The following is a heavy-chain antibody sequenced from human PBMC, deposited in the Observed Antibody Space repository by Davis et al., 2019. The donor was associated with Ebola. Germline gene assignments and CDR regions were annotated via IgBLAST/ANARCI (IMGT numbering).Heavy chain of an antibody. Sequence: GESLKISCAASGFTFSSYAMSWVRQAPGKGLEWVSYISSSSSTIYYADSVKGRFTISRDNAKNSLYLQMNSLRDEDTAVYYCARDRSSLGYDFWSGTPYYYGMDVWGQGTTVTVSS. CDR2: ISSSSSTI. D-gene: IGHD3-3*01. CDR1: GFTFSSYA. V-gene: IGHV3-48*02. J-gene: IGHJ6*02. CDR3: ARDRSSLGYDFWSGTPYYYGMDV.